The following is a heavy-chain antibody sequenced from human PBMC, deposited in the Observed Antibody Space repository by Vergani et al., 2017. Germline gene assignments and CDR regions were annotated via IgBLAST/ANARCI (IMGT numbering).Heavy chain of an antibody. CDR1: GFIFSDYV. CDR3: VKENIDLGSYFFDS. V-gene: IGHV3-33*03. J-gene: IGHJ4*01. Sequence: QVQLVESGGGVVQPGKSLSLSCEKSGFIFSDYVMHWVRQAPGKGLEWVAGIWQDGNNEKYVESVQGRFTISRDNSKNQVCLQMHSLRAEDTAIYYCVKENIDLGSYFFDSWGHGILVTVSS. D-gene: IGHD1/OR15-1a*01. CDR2: IWQDGNNE.